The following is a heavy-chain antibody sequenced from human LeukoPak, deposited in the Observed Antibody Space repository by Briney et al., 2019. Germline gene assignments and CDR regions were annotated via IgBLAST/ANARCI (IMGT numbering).Heavy chain of an antibody. V-gene: IGHV4-61*08. Sequence: SETLSLTCTVSGGSINSGAYYWSWIRQPPGKGLEWIGYIYYSGSTNYNPSLKSRVTISVDTSKNQFSLKLSSVTAADTAVYYCARGHYDFWSGYRPDAFDIWGQGTMVTVSS. CDR2: IYYSGST. CDR1: GGSINSGAYY. J-gene: IGHJ3*02. D-gene: IGHD3-3*01. CDR3: ARGHYDFWSGYRPDAFDI.